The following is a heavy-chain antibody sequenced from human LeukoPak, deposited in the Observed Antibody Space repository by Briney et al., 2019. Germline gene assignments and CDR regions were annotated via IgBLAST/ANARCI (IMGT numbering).Heavy chain of an antibody. CDR1: GYTFTSYD. V-gene: IGHV1-8*01. CDR2: MNPNSGNT. J-gene: IGHJ5*02. Sequence: ASVKVSCKASGYTFTSYDINWVRQATGQGLEWMGWMNPNSGNTGYAQKFQGRVTMTRNASISTAYMELSSLRSEDTAVYYCARDMSMVRGVNPYNWFDPWGQGTLVTVSS. D-gene: IGHD3-10*01. CDR3: ARDMSMVRGVNPYNWFDP.